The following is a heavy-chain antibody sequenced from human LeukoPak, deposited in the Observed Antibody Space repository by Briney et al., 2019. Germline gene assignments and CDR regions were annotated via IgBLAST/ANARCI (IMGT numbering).Heavy chain of an antibody. CDR3: ARGLGGYSYGFRWSWFDP. CDR2: IYHSGRT. V-gene: IGHV4-38-2*02. J-gene: IGHJ5*02. D-gene: IGHD5-18*01. CDR1: GYSISSGYY. Sequence: SETLSLTCTVSGYSISSGYYWGWIRQPPGKGLEWIGNIYHSGRTYYNPSLKSRVTISVDTSKNQFSLKLSSVTAADTAVYYCARGLGGYSYGFRWSWFDPWGQGTLVTVSS.